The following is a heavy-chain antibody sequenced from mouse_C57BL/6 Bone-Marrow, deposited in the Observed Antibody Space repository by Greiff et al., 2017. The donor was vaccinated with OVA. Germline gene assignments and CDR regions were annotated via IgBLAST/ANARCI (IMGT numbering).Heavy chain of an antibody. J-gene: IGHJ1*03. Sequence: VQLQQSGAELARPGASVKLSCTASGYTFTSYGISWVKQRTGQGLEWIGEIYPRSGNTYYNEKFKGKDTLTADKYTSTAYMEHRSLTSEDSADYICATDIKDWDIDVWGTGTTVTVSS. CDR1: GYTFTSYG. CDR2: IYPRSGNT. CDR3: ATDIKDWDIDV. V-gene: IGHV1-81*01.